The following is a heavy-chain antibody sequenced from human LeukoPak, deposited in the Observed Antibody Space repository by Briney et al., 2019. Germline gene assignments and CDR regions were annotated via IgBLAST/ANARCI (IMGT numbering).Heavy chain of an antibody. V-gene: IGHV3-48*01. CDR3: AKDLDSTGYYGENWFDP. Sequence: GGSLRLSCAASGFTFSSYSMNWVRQAPGKGLEWVSYISSSSSTIYYADSVKGRFTISRDNSKNTLYLQMNSLRVEDTALYYCAKDLDSTGYYGENWFDPWGQGTQVTVSS. CDR2: ISSSSSTI. D-gene: IGHD3-22*01. J-gene: IGHJ5*02. CDR1: GFTFSSYS.